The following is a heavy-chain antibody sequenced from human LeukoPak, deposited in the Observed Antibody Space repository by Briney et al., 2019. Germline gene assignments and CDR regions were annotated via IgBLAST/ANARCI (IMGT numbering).Heavy chain of an antibody. CDR2: IILIFGTA. Sequence: SVKVSCKASGGTFSSYAISWVRQAPGQGLEWMGGIILIFGTANYAQKFQGRVTITTDEPTSTAYMELSSLRSEDTAVYYCARDRFDYDILTGYYKFEGFDPWGQGTLVTVSS. V-gene: IGHV1-69*05. D-gene: IGHD3-9*01. CDR3: ARDRFDYDILTGYYKFEGFDP. J-gene: IGHJ5*02. CDR1: GGTFSSYA.